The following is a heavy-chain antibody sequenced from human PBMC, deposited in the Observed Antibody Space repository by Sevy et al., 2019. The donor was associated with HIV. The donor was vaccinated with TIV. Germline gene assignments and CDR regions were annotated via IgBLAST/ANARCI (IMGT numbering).Heavy chain of an antibody. V-gene: IGHV4-59*01. J-gene: IGHJ4*02. CDR1: GGSISSYY. D-gene: IGHD5-18*01. CDR2: SGST. Sequence: SETLCLTCSVSGGSISSYYWSWIRQPPGKGLEWIEYSGSTNYKSSLKSRVTISVDTSKNQFSLKLSSVTAADTAVYYCARVRYTFGFPVFLDYWGQGTLVTVSS. CDR3: ARVRYTFGFPVFLDY.